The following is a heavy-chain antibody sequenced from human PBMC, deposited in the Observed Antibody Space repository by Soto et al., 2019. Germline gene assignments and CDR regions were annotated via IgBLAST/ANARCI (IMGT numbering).Heavy chain of an antibody. D-gene: IGHD6-19*01. Sequence: PGGSMKLASAACGGSFTSYAIHGVRQAPGKGLEWVAVTSNDGNKEVYADSVKGRFNVSRDNSKNTVYLQMNSLRGDDTAVYYCARSIAVAGLDYWGQGTLVTVSS. CDR1: GGSFTSYA. V-gene: IGHV3-30-3*01. J-gene: IGHJ4*02. CDR2: TSNDGNKE. CDR3: ARSIAVAGLDY.